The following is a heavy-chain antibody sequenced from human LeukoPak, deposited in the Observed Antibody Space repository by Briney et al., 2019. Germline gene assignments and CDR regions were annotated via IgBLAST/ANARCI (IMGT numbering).Heavy chain of an antibody. CDR3: ARNGRMNVDTAMVHLCY. V-gene: IGHV3-74*01. D-gene: IGHD5-18*01. Sequence: GESLSLSCAASGFTFSSYWMHWVRQAPGKGLVWVSRINSDGSSTIYADSVKGRFTISRDNAKNTLYLQMISLRAEATAVYYCARNGRMNVDTAMVHLCYWGQGALVTVSS. CDR2: INSDGSST. CDR1: GFTFSSYW. J-gene: IGHJ4*02.